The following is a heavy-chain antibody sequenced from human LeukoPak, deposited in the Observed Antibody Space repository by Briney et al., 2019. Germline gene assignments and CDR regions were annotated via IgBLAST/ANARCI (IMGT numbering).Heavy chain of an antibody. CDR3: ARGRGLTTVTHYYYYHYMDV. Sequence: ASVKVSCKASGYTFTSYDINWVRQATGQGLEWMGWMNPNSGNTGYAQKFQGRVTITRNTSISTAYMELSSLRSEDTAVYYCARGRGLTTVTHYYYYHYMDVWGKGTTVTVSS. CDR1: GYTFTSYD. CDR2: MNPNSGNT. J-gene: IGHJ6*03. D-gene: IGHD4-17*01. V-gene: IGHV1-8*03.